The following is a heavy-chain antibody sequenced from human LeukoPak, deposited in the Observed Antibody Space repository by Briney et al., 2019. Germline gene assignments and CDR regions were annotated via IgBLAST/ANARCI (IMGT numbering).Heavy chain of an antibody. CDR3: AREGLTGDTPPHHFTYLDV. CDR2: ISTSGCDI. J-gene: IGHJ6*03. V-gene: IGHV3-21*04. Sequence: PGGSLRLSCAASGFSFSGYSMTWLRQAPGKGLEGVSSISTSGCDIYYADSVKGRFTTSRDNAKKSLYLEMKTLRPHDTGGFFLAREGLTGDTPPHHFTYLDVWGKGTTVSV. D-gene: IGHD1-26*01. CDR1: GFSFSGYS.